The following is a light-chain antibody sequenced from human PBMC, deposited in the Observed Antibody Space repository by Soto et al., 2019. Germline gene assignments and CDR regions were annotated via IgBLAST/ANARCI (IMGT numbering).Light chain of an antibody. CDR2: DAS. CDR1: QSISIY. J-gene: IGKJ5*01. Sequence: EVFLTQSHSTLFLSPGARDTLSCRASQSISIYLAWYQQKPGQAPRLLIYDASNRATGIPARFSGSGSGTDFTLTISSLEPEDFAVYYCQQYNNWPPITFGQGTRPEIK. CDR3: QQYNNWPPIT. V-gene: IGKV3-11*01.